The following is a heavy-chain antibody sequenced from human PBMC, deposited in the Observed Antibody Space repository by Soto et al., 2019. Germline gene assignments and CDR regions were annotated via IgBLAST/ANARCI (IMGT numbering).Heavy chain of an antibody. CDR1: GYSFTTYG. CDR2: ISTYNGDT. V-gene: IGHV1-18*01. CDR3: AREGSRPYYYYGMEV. Sequence: QVQLVQSGAEVKKPGASVKVSCKASGYSFTTYGIAWVRQAPGQGLEWMGWISTYNGDTDYAQNLQGRVIMTTDTSPTTAYMELRSLRSDDTAVYYCAREGSRPYYYYGMEVWGQGTTVSVSS. D-gene: IGHD2-15*01. J-gene: IGHJ6*02.